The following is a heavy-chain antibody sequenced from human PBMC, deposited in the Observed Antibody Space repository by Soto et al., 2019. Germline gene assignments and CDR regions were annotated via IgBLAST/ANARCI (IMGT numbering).Heavy chain of an antibody. Sequence: EVQLVESGGGLVKPGGSLRLSCAASGFTFSSYSMNWVHQAPGKGLEWVSSISSSSSYIYYADSVKGRFTISRDNAKNSLYLQMNSLRAEDTAVYYCAREDDYGDYAAVDYWGQGTLVTVSS. CDR3: AREDDYGDYAAVDY. CDR1: GFTFSSYS. V-gene: IGHV3-21*01. J-gene: IGHJ4*02. CDR2: ISSSSSYI. D-gene: IGHD4-17*01.